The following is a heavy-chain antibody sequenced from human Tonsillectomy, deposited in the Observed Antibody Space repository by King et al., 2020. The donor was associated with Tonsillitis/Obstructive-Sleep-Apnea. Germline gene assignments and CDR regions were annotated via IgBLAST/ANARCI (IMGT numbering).Heavy chain of an antibody. D-gene: IGHD2-21*01. J-gene: IGHJ5*02. CDR1: GFSFATYY. CDR3: ARRPAAAAISPFDP. V-gene: IGHV1-46*01. CDR2: VNPSGTST. Sequence: VQLVQSGAEVKKPGASVKVSCKASGFSFATYYVHWARQAPGQGLEWMAIVNPSGTSTVYAQKFQGRVTMTRDSSTDTVYMELTSLTSEDTAVYYCARRPAAAAISPFDPWGQGTLVTVSS.